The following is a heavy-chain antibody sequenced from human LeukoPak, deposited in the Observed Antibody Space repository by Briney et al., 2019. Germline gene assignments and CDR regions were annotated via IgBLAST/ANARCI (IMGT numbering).Heavy chain of an antibody. J-gene: IGHJ6*02. Sequence: PSETLSLTCTVSGGPISSYYWSWIRQPPGKGLEWIGYIYYSGSTNYNPSLKSRVTISVDTSKNQFSLKLSSVTAADTAVYYCARCKHVYGMDVSGQGTTVTVSS. D-gene: IGHD2/OR15-2a*01. V-gene: IGHV4-59*08. CDR1: GGPISSYY. CDR2: IYYSGST. CDR3: ARCKHVYGMDV.